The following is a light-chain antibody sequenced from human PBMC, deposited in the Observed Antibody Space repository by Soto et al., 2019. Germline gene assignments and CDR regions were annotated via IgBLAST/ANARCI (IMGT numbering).Light chain of an antibody. CDR2: AAS. Sequence: DIQMTQSPSSVSASVGDRVTITCRASQGISSYLAWYQQKPGKAPKLLIYAASSLQSGVPSRFSGSGSGTEFTLTISSLQPEDFATYYCLQHNSYPLTFAGGTKVDIK. V-gene: IGKV1-17*03. J-gene: IGKJ4*01. CDR1: QGISSY. CDR3: LQHNSYPLT.